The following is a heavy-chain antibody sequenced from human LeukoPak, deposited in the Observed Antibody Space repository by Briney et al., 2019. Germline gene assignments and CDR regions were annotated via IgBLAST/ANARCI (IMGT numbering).Heavy chain of an antibody. Sequence: SETLSLTCTVSGGSISSSSYYWGWIRQPPGKGLEWIGSIYYSGSTYYNPSLKSRVTISVDTSKNQFSLKLSSVTAADTAVYYCARSATIFGVVRGPYYFDYWGQGTLVTVSS. V-gene: IGHV4-39*07. CDR2: IYYSGST. CDR1: GGSISSSSYY. J-gene: IGHJ4*02. CDR3: ARSATIFGVVRGPYYFDY. D-gene: IGHD3-3*01.